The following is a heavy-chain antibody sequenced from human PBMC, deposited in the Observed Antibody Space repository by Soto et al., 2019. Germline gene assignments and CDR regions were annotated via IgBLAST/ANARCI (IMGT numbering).Heavy chain of an antibody. CDR1: GFTFSSYG. V-gene: IGHV3-30*03. J-gene: IGHJ6*02. Sequence: GGSLRLSCAASGFTFSSYGMHWVRQAPGKGLEWVAVISYDGSNKYYADSVKGRFTTSRDNAKNTLYLQMSSLRVEDTAVYYCARGRPYGMGVWGQGTTVTVSS. CDR2: ISYDGSNK. CDR3: ARGRPYGMGV.